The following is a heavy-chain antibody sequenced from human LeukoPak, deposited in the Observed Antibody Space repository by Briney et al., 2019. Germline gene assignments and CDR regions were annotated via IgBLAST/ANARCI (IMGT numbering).Heavy chain of an antibody. CDR3: ARDLYTIFGVVIAHDY. J-gene: IGHJ4*02. V-gene: IGHV3-21*01. CDR1: GFTFSSYS. CDR2: ISSSSSYI. D-gene: IGHD3-3*01. Sequence: GGSLRLPCAASGFTFSSYSMNWVRQAPGKGLEWVSSISSSSSYIYYADSVKGRFTISRDNAKNSLCLQMNSLRAEDTAVYYCARDLYTIFGVVIAHDYWGQGTLVTVSS.